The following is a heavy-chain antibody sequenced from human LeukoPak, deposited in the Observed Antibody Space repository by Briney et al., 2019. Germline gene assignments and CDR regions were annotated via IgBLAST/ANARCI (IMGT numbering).Heavy chain of an antibody. CDR2: INHSGST. V-gene: IGHV4-34*01. CDR1: GGSFSGYY. CDR3: ARGSWLHALDI. Sequence: SETLSLTCAVYGGSFSGYYWSWIRQPPGKGLEWIGEINHSGSTNYNPSLKSRVTISVDTSKNQFSLKLSSVTAADTAVYYCARGSWLHALDIWGQGTMVTVSS. D-gene: IGHD5-12*01. J-gene: IGHJ3*02.